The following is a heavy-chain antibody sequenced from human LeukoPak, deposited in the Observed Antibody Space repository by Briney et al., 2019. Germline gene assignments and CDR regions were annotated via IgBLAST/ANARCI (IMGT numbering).Heavy chain of an antibody. CDR2: IAYDGTNK. Sequence: GGSLRLSCAASGFTFSSHAMHWVRQAPGKGLEWVAVIAYDGTNKYYADSVKGRFTMSRDNSKNTLYLQMDSLRAEDTAVYNCTRDYRVGCTGGSCYPIDYWGQGTLVTVSS. V-gene: IGHV3-30*07. D-gene: IGHD2-15*01. CDR1: GFTFSSHA. J-gene: IGHJ4*02. CDR3: TRDYRVGCTGGSCYPIDY.